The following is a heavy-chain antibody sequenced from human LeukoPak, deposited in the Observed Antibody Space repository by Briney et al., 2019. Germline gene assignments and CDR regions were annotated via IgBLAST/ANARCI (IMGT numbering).Heavy chain of an antibody. CDR1: GFSLSTSGVG. D-gene: IGHD2-2*01. Sequence: SGPTLVKPTQTLTLTCTFSGFSLSTSGVGVGWIRQPPGKALEWLALIYWDDDKRYSPSLKSRLTITKDTSKNQVVLTMTNMDPVDTATYYCAHSTPPKDIVVVPAAHDAFDIWGQGTIVTVSS. J-gene: IGHJ3*02. V-gene: IGHV2-5*02. CDR2: IYWDDDK. CDR3: AHSTPPKDIVVVPAAHDAFDI.